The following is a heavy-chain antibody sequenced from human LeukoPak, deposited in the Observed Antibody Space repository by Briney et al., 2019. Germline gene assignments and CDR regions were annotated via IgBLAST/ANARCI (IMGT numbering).Heavy chain of an antibody. V-gene: IGHV3-30*18. J-gene: IGHJ4*02. CDR3: AKEGYYGSGSYPDH. Sequence: GGSLRLPCAASGFPFSSYGMHWVRQAPGKGLEWVAVVSHDGSNEYFVDSVKGRFTISRDNSKNTLYLQMNSLRAEDTAVYYCAKEGYYGSGSYPDHWGQGTLVTVSS. D-gene: IGHD3-10*01. CDR1: GFPFSSYG. CDR2: VSHDGSNE.